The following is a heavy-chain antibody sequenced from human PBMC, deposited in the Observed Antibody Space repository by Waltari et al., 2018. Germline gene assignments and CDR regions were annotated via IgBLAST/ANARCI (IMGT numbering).Heavy chain of an antibody. J-gene: IGHJ5*02. CDR2: ISGSGERT. Sequence: EVQLVESGGGLVQPGGSLRLSCAASGFTFSNHAMSWVRQAPGKGPEWVSVISGSGERTYYGDSVKGRFTISRDNSKNTLYLQMNSLRVEDTALYYCAKDLRGFQNYFDPWGQGTLVTVSS. CDR1: GFTFSNHA. CDR3: AKDLRGFQNYFDP. V-gene: IGHV3-23*04. D-gene: IGHD1-7*01.